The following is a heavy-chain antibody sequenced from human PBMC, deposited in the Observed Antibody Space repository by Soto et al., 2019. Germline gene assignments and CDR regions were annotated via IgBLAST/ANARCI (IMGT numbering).Heavy chain of an antibody. D-gene: IGHD2-2*01. CDR2: INAGNGNT. CDR1: GYTFTSYA. J-gene: IGHJ1*01. V-gene: IGHV1-3*01. CDR3: ARVHPDPRRYQLLFQH. Sequence: QVQLVQSGAEVKKPGASVKVSCKASGYTFTSYAMHWARQAPGQRLEWMGWINAGNGNTKYSQKFQGRVTITRDTSASTAYMELSSLRSEDTAVYYCARVHPDPRRYQLLFQHWGQGTLVTVSS.